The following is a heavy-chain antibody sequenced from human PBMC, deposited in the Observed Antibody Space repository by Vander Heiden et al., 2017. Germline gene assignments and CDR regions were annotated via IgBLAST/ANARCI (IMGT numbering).Heavy chain of an antibody. CDR2: IWYDRINK. J-gene: IGHJ3*02. V-gene: IGHV3-33*01. CDR3: SRERAPFDGFDI. Sequence: QVQLMESGGAVVQPGRSLRLSCAASGFTFSNFGMHWVRQAPGKGLEWLAVIWYDRINKYYSDSVKGRFTISGDNSKNTLYFEMNSLRVEDTAVYYCSRERAPFDGFDIWGPGTMVTVSS. CDR1: GFTFSNFG.